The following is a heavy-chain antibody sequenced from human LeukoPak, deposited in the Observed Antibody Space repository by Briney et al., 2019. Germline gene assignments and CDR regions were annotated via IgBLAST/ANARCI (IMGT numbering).Heavy chain of an antibody. D-gene: IGHD6-19*01. CDR3: ARDRYSSGWYKGYYGMDV. Sequence: SETLSLTRTVSGGSISSYYWSWLRQPAGKGLEWIGRIYTSGSTNYNPSLKSRVTMSVDTSKNQFSLKLSSVTAADTAVYYCARDRYSSGWYKGYYGMDVWGQGTTVTVSS. CDR1: GGSISSYY. J-gene: IGHJ6*02. CDR2: IYTSGST. V-gene: IGHV4-4*07.